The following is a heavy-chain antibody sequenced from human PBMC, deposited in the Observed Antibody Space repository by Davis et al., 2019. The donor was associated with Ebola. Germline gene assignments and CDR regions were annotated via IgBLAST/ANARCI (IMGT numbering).Heavy chain of an antibody. Sequence: DSVKGRFTISRDNSKNTLYLQMNSLRAEDTAVYYCAKGREDYYYGMDVWGKGTTVTVSS. V-gene: IGHV3-23*01. J-gene: IGHJ6*04. CDR3: AKGREDYYYGMDV.